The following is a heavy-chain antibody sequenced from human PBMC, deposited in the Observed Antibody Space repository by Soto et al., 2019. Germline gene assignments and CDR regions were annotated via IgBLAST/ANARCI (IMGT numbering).Heavy chain of an antibody. CDR3: ARGTPNYGGNRGNWFDP. D-gene: IGHD4-17*01. CDR2: IKQDGSEK. V-gene: IGHV3-7*03. CDR1: GFTFSSYW. Sequence: EVQLVESGGGLVQPGGSLRLSCAASGFTFSSYWMSWVRQAPGKGLEWVANIKQDGSEKYYVDSVKGRFTISRDNAKNSLYLQMNSLRAEDTAVYYCARGTPNYGGNRGNWFDPWGQGTLVTVSS. J-gene: IGHJ5*02.